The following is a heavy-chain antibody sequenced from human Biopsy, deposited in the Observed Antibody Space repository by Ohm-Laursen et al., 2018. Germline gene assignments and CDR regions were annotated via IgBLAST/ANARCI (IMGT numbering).Heavy chain of an antibody. CDR2: IYNTGST. Sequence: PSDTLSLTCTVSGGFISTYYWNWIRQPAGKALEWIGRIYNTGSTNYNPSLQSRVTMSVDTSKNQFSLKMSSVTAADTAVYYCARDLPYYENSGYGAFDMWGQGTMVTVSS. J-gene: IGHJ3*02. CDR1: GGFISTYY. D-gene: IGHD3-22*01. CDR3: ARDLPYYENSGYGAFDM. V-gene: IGHV4-4*07.